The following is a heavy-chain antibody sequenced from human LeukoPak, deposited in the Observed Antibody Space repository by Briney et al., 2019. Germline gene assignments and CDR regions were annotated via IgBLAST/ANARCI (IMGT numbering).Heavy chain of an antibody. CDR1: GGSISSGGFY. J-gene: IGHJ4*02. CDR3: ARGTTDGYSYGRFDY. CDR2: IYYSGTT. D-gene: IGHD5-18*01. Sequence: SETLSLTCTVSGGSISSGGFYWSWIRQHPGKGLEWLGYIYYSGTTYYNPSLKSRVTFSVDTSKNQFSLKLNPVTAAHTALYYCARGTTDGYSYGRFDYWGQGTLVTVSS. V-gene: IGHV4-31*03.